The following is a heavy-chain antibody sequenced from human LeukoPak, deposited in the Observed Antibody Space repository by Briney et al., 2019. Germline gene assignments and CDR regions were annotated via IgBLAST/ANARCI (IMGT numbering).Heavy chain of an antibody. CDR2: ISSSSSYI. Sequence: PGGSLRLSRAASGFTFSSYSMNWVRQAPGKGLEWVSSISSSSSYIYYADSVKGRFTISRDNAKNSLYLRMNSLRAEDTAVYYCARVGSGGSCYYWGQGTLVTVSS. CDR1: GFTFSSYS. V-gene: IGHV3-21*01. D-gene: IGHD2-15*01. CDR3: ARVGSGGSCYY. J-gene: IGHJ4*02.